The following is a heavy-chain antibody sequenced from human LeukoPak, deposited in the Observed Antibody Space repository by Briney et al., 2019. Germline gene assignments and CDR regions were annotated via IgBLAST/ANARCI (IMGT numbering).Heavy chain of an antibody. Sequence: GGSLRLSCAASGFTFSNYNMNWVRQAPGKGLEWVSSISSSNNYIYYADSVKGRFTISRDNAKDSLYPQMNSLRAEDTAVYYCARGGSPPEALGDTFDVWGHGTLVTVSS. CDR1: GFTFSNYN. V-gene: IGHV3-21*01. CDR2: ISSSNNYI. D-gene: IGHD1-26*01. CDR3: ARGGSPPEALGDTFDV. J-gene: IGHJ3*01.